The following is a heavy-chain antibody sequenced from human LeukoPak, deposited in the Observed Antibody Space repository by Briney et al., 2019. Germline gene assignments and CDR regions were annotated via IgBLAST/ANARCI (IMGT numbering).Heavy chain of an antibody. CDR1: GFIFSNYA. CDR2: ISGGGSAT. D-gene: IGHD3-9*01. V-gene: IGHV3-23*01. J-gene: IGHJ4*02. CDR3: AKDLDIVTGYYIVD. Sequence: PGGSLRLSCAASGFIFSNYAMTWVRQAPGKGLEWVSAISGGGSATYYADSVKGRFTISRDNSKNRVFLQMKSLRAEDTAVYYCAKDLDIVTGYYIVDWGQGTLVTVSS.